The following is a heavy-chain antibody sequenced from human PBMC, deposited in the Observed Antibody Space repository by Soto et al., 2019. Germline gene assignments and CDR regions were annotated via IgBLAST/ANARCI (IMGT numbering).Heavy chain of an antibody. CDR3: ARGISGYWGFDF. J-gene: IGHJ4*02. V-gene: IGHV3-74*01. Sequence: DVQLVASGGGLVQPGGSLRLSCAASGFTFSNYWMHWVRQAPGTGLMWVSRINSDGSNTYYAESVKGRFSVSRDNAKNTLYLQVNSLRAEDTAMYYCARGISGYWGFDFWGQGALVIVSS. CDR1: GFTFSNYW. D-gene: IGHD2-2*03. CDR2: INSDGSNT.